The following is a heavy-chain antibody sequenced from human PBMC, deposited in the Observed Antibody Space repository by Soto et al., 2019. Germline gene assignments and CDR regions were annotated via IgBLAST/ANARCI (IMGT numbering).Heavy chain of an antibody. CDR3: ARTQSVFDY. J-gene: IGHJ4*02. CDR2: INHSGST. Sequence: SETLSLTCAVYGGSFSGYYWSWIRQPPGKGLEWIGEINHSGSTNYNPSLKSRVTISVDTSKNQFSLQLNSVTPEDTAMYYCARTQSVFDYWGQGTQVTVSS. V-gene: IGHV4-34*01. CDR1: GGSFSGYY.